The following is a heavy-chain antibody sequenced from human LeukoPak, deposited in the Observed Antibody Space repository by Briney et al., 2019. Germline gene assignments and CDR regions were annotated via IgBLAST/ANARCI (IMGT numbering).Heavy chain of an antibody. Sequence: GGSLRLSCAASGFTFSSYWMHWVRQAPGKGLVWVSRINTDGSTTNYADSVKGRFTISRDNAKNSLYLQMNSLRAEDTAVYYCARGDSYGSYFDYWGQGTLVTVSS. J-gene: IGHJ4*02. CDR3: ARGDSYGSYFDY. V-gene: IGHV3-74*01. D-gene: IGHD5-18*01. CDR1: GFTFSSYW. CDR2: INTDGSTT.